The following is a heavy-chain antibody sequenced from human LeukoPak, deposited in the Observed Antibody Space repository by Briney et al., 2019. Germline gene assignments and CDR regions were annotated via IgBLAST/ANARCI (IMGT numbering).Heavy chain of an antibody. CDR2: IYHIGST. V-gene: IGHV4-4*02. J-gene: IGHJ5*02. Sequence: SGTLSLTCAVSGVSISSSNWWHWVRQPPGKGLEWIGEIYHIGSTNYNPSLKSRVTISVDKSKNQFSLKLGSVTAADTAVYYCSRLPDLWGQGTLVTVSS. CDR3: SRLPDL. CDR1: GVSISSSNW.